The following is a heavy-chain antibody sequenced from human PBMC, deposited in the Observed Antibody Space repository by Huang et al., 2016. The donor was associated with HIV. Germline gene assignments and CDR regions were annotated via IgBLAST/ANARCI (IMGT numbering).Heavy chain of an antibody. CDR3: ASASIAARRWFDP. D-gene: IGHD6-6*01. CDR2: IYYSGST. Sequence: QVQLQESGPGLVKPSETLSLTCTVSGGSMSSYYWSWIRQPPGKGLAWIGYIYYSGSTTDNPSLKSRVTISVDTSKNQFSLRLSSVTAADTAVYYWASASIAARRWFDPWGQGSLVTVSS. CDR1: GGSMSSYY. J-gene: IGHJ5*02. V-gene: IGHV4-59*01.